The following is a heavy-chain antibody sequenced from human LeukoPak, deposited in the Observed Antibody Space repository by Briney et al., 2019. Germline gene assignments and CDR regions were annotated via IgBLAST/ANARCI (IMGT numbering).Heavy chain of an antibody. J-gene: IGHJ4*02. CDR1: GGSISSGSYY. D-gene: IGHD3-3*01. V-gene: IGHV4-61*02. Sequence: PSQTLSLTCTVSGGSISSGSYYWSWLRQPAGKGLEWIGRIYTSGSTNYNPSLKSRVTISVDTSKNQFSLKLSSVTAADTAVYYCARELGENYDFWSGYYTLDYWGQGTLVTVSS. CDR3: ARELGENYDFWSGYYTLDY. CDR2: IYTSGST.